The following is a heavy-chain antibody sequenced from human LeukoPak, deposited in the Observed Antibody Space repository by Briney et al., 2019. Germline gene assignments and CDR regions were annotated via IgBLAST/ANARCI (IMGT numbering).Heavy chain of an antibody. D-gene: IGHD1/OR15-1a*01. V-gene: IGHV3-74*01. CDR3: AKDLTWNTADY. J-gene: IGHJ4*02. CDR2: INTDGRTT. Sequence: GESLRLSCAASGFTFSTSWMHWFRQAPGKGLVWVSRINTDGRTTGYADSVRGRFTISRDNAKNTLYLQMNGLRAEDTAVCYCAKDLTWNTADYWGQGALVTVSS. CDR1: GFTFSTSW.